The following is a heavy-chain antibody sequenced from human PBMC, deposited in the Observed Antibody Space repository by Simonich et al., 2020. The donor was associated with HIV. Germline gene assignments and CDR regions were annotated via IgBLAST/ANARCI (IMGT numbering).Heavy chain of an antibody. CDR1: GYTFTDYY. Sequence: GAEVKKPGASVKVSCKASGYTFTDYYMHWVRQAPGQGLEWMGRISPNNGGTDYPQKFQGRVTMTRNTSISTVYMELSRLRSDDTAIYYCATHGPGSYSSALDIWGQGTMVTASS. D-gene: IGHD1-26*01. CDR2: ISPNNGGT. CDR3: ATHGPGSYSSALDI. V-gene: IGHV1-2*06. J-gene: IGHJ3*02.